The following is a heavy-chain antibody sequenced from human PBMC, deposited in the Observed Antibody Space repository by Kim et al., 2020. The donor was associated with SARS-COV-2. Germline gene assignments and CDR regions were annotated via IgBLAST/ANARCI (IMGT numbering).Heavy chain of an antibody. D-gene: IGHD3-10*01. CDR1: GFTVSSNY. J-gene: IGHJ4*02. V-gene: IGHV3-66*01. Sequence: GGSLRLSCAASGFTVSSNYMSWVRQAPGKGLEWVSVIYSGGSTYYADSVKGRFTISRDNSKNTLYLQMNSLRAEDTAVYYCARAVWFGELFNFYYFDYCGQGTLVTVSS. CDR3: ARAVWFGELFNFYYFDY. CDR2: IYSGGST.